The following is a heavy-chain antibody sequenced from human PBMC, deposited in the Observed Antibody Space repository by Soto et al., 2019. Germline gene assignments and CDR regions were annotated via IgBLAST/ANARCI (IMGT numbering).Heavy chain of an antibody. CDR3: ARVRARGSAIYFDY. D-gene: IGHD6-25*01. V-gene: IGHV3-21*01. J-gene: IGHJ4*02. CDR1: GFTFSSYS. Sequence: GSLRLSCAASGFTFSSYSMNCVRHAPGKGLEWVSSISSSSSYIYYADSVKGRFTISRDNAKNSLYLQMNSLRAEDTAVYYCARVRARGSAIYFDYWGQGTLVTVSS. CDR2: ISSSSSYI.